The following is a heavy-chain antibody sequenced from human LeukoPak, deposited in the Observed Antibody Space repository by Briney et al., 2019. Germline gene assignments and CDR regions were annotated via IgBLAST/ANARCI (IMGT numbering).Heavy chain of an antibody. J-gene: IGHJ5*02. V-gene: IGHV1-8*01. CDR3: ARGGHIVVERDTNAFDP. Sequence: GASVKVSCKASGYTFTSYDINWVRQATGQGLEWMGWMNPNSGNTGYAQKFQGRVTMTRDTSTSTVYMELSSLRSEDTAVYYCARGGHIVVERDTNAFDPWGQGTLVTVSS. CDR1: GYTFTSYD. D-gene: IGHD2-2*01. CDR2: MNPNSGNT.